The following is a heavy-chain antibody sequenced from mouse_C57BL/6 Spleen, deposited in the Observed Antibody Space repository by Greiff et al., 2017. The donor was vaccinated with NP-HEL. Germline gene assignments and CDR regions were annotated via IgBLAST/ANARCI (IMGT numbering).Heavy chain of an antibody. CDR3: ARTHETDEGYFDV. CDR2: IDPNSGGT. J-gene: IGHJ1*03. Sequence: QVQLQQPGAELVKPGASVKLSCKASGYTFTSYGMHWVKLRPGRGLEWIGRIDPNSGGTKYNEKFKSKATLTVDKPSSTAYMQLSSLTSEDSAVDYGARTHETDEGYFDVWGTGTTVTVSS. CDR1: GYTFTSYG. V-gene: IGHV1-72*01.